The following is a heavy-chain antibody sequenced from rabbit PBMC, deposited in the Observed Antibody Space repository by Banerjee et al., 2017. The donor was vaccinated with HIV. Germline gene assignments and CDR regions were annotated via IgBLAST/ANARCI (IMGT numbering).Heavy chain of an antibody. CDR1: GFSFSSSYY. CDR3: ARDQGGYTGYGDATPNINL. Sequence: QEQLEESGGGLVKPGASLTLTCTASGFSFSSSYYMCWVRQAPGKGLEWIACIYAGSSGGTYYASWAKGRFTISKTSSTTVTLQMTSLTAADTATYFCARDQGGYTGYGDATPNINLWGPGTLVTVS. J-gene: IGHJ4*01. D-gene: IGHD6-1*01. CDR2: IYAGSSGGT. V-gene: IGHV1S45*01.